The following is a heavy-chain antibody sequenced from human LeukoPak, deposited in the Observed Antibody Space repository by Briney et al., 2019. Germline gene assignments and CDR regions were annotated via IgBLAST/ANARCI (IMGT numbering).Heavy chain of an antibody. Sequence: GESLKISCKASGCIYTSYWIGWVRQLPGKGLEWMGIIYPGDSDTRYSPSFQGQVTISADKSISTAYLQWSSLKASDTAMYYCARVGSRHRYNWGDLWGQGTLVTVSS. CDR2: IYPGDSDT. CDR3: ARVGSRHRYNWGDL. D-gene: IGHD5-24*01. CDR1: GCIYTSYW. J-gene: IGHJ5*02. V-gene: IGHV5-51*01.